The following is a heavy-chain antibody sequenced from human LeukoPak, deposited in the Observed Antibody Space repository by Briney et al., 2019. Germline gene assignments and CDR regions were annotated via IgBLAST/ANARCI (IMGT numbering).Heavy chain of an antibody. V-gene: IGHV3-30*18. D-gene: IGHD3-22*01. CDR2: ISYDGSIK. J-gene: IGHJ4*02. CDR1: GFNFSLYG. CDR3: ANYYDSSGLDY. Sequence: GGSLRLSCAASGFNFSLYGMHWVRQAPGKGLEWMAVISYDGSIKHYADSVKGRFTISRDNSKNTLYLQMNSLRAEDTAVYYCANYYDSSGLDYWGQGTLVTVSS.